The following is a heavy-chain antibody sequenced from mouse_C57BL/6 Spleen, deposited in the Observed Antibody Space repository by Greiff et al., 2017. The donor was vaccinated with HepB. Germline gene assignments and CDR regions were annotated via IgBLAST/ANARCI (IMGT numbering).Heavy chain of an antibody. CDR3: ARGIYYDYDGYYFDY. J-gene: IGHJ2*01. D-gene: IGHD2-4*01. CDR2: IYPGDGDT. V-gene: IGHV1-82*01. CDR1: GYAFSSSW. Sequence: QVQLKHSGPELVKPGASVKISCKASGYAFSSSWMNWVKQRPGKGLEWIGRIYPGDGDTNYNGKFKGKATLTADKSSSTAYMQLSSLTSEDSAVYYCARGIYYDYDGYYFDYWGQGTTLTVSS.